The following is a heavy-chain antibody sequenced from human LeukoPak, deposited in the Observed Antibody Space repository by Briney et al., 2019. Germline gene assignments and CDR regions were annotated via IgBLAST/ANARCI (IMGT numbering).Heavy chain of an antibody. Sequence: ASVKVSCKASGGTFSSYAISWVRQAPGQGLEWMGWINPNSGGTNYAQKFQGRVTMTTDTSTSTAYMELRSLRSDDTAVYYCARATGFGSGIAGARGAPKYYFDYWGQGTLVTVSS. J-gene: IGHJ4*02. V-gene: IGHV1-18*01. CDR2: INPNSGGT. CDR3: ARATGFGSGIAGARGAPKYYFDY. D-gene: IGHD6-19*01. CDR1: GGTFSSYA.